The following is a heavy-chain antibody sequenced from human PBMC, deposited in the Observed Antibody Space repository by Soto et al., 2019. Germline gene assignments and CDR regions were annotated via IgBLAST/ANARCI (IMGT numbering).Heavy chain of an antibody. CDR2: INPNSGGT. D-gene: IGHD3-9*01. CDR3: ARLGLNILTGYYGSYAFDI. CDR1: GYTFTGYY. V-gene: IGHV1-2*04. J-gene: IGHJ3*02. Sequence: GASVKVSCKASGYTFTGYYMHWVRQAPGQALEWMGWINPNSGGTNYAQKFQGWVTMTRDTSISTAYMELSRLGSDDTAVYYCARLGLNILTGYYGSYAFDIWGQGTMVTVSS.